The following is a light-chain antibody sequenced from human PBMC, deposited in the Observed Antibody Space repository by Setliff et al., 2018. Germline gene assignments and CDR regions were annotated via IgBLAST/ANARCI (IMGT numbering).Light chain of an antibody. J-gene: IGLJ1*01. V-gene: IGLV2-8*01. Sequence: QSVLTQPASVSGSPGQSITISCTGTSSDVGGYNYVSWYQQHPGKAPKLLIYEVTKQPSGVPDRFSGSKSGNTASLTVSGLQADDEADYFCCSYAASYNPYVFGSGTKV. CDR2: EVT. CDR1: SSDVGGYNY. CDR3: CSYAASYNPYV.